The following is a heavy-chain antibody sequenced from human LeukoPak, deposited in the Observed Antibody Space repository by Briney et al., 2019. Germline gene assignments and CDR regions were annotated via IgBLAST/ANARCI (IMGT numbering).Heavy chain of an antibody. D-gene: IGHD4-23*01. CDR1: GYTFTTYG. CDR2: ISAYNGNT. V-gene: IGHV1-18*01. CDR3: ARDPRYGGNGGAFDI. Sequence: ASVKDSCKASGYTFTTYGFTWVRQAPGRGLEWMGWISAYNGNTHYAQKLQGRVTMTTDTSTSTAYMELRSLTSDDTAMYYCARDPRYGGNGGAFDIWGQGTMVTVSS. J-gene: IGHJ3*02.